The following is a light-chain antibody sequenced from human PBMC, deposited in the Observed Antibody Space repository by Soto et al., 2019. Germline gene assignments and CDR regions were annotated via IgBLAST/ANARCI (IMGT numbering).Light chain of an antibody. Sequence: DIVLTQSPGTLSLSPGEKATLSCRASQSVRSNYVAWHQQKPGQARRLLIYAAASRANGIPDMFHVSESGTDFTLTISILETEDFAVYYCKQYVSSPKTFGQGTKVEIK. CDR3: KQYVSSPKT. CDR1: QSVRSNY. CDR2: AAA. J-gene: IGKJ1*01. V-gene: IGKV3-20*01.